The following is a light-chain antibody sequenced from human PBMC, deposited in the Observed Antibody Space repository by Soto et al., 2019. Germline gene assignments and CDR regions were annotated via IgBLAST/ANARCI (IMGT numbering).Light chain of an antibody. CDR3: QQYNNCPLT. J-gene: IGKJ4*01. CDR1: QSVSSN. Sequence: EIVMTQSPATLSVSPGERATLSCRASQSVSSNLAWYQQKPGQAPRLLIYGASTRATGIPARFSGSGSGTEFTLTISSLQSEDFAVYYCQQYNNCPLTFGRGTKVEIK. CDR2: GAS. V-gene: IGKV3-15*01.